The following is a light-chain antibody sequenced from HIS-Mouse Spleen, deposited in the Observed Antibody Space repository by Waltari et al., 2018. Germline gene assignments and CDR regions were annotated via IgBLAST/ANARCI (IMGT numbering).Light chain of an antibody. V-gene: IGLV2-14*01. CDR1: SSDVGGYNY. CDR3: SSYTSSSTLV. CDR2: EVS. J-gene: IGLJ3*02. Sequence: PGQSITISCTGTSSDVGGYNYVSWYQQHPGKAPKLMIYEVSNRPSGVSNRFSGSKSGNTASLTISGLQAEDEADYYCSSYTSSSTLVFGGGTKLTVL.